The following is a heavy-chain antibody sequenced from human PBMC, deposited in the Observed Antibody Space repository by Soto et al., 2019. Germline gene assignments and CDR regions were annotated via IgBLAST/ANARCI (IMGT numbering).Heavy chain of an antibody. V-gene: IGHV3-11*06. J-gene: IGHJ6*02. Sequence: GGSLRHSCAASGVTFSDYYMSWIRQAPGKGLEWVSYISSSSSYTNYADSVKGRFTISRDNAKNSLYLQMNSLRAEDTAVYYCARERAAAGTNHYYYGMDVWGQGTTVTVSS. CDR1: GVTFSDYY. CDR3: ARERAAAGTNHYYYGMDV. D-gene: IGHD6-13*01. CDR2: ISSSSSYT.